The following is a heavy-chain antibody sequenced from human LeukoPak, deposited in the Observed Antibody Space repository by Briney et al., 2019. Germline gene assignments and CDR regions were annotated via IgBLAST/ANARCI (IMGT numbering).Heavy chain of an antibody. CDR2: INHSGST. V-gene: IGHV4-34*01. Sequence: PSETLSLTCAVYGGSFSGYYWSWIRQPPGKGLEWIGEINHSGSTNYNPSLKSRVTISVDTSKNQFSLKLSSVTAADTAVYYCARGGDLVPAPRRWFDPWGQGTLVTVSS. J-gene: IGHJ5*02. D-gene: IGHD2-2*01. CDR3: ARGGDLVPAPRRWFDP. CDR1: GGSFSGYY.